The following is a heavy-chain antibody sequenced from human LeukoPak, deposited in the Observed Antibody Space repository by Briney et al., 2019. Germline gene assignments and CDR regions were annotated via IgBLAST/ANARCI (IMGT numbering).Heavy chain of an antibody. D-gene: IGHD3-22*01. Sequence: SVKVSCKASGGTFSSYAISWVRQAPGQGLEWMGRIIPILGIANYAQKFQGRVTITADNSTSTAYMELSSLRSEDTAVYYCARVPSYYDSSGSTVDYWGQGTLVAVSS. V-gene: IGHV1-69*04. CDR2: IIPILGIA. CDR3: ARVPSYYDSSGSTVDY. CDR1: GGTFSSYA. J-gene: IGHJ4*02.